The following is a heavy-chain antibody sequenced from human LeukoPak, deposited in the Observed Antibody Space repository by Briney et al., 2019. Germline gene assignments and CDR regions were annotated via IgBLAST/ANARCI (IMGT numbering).Heavy chain of an antibody. V-gene: IGHV4-34*01. CDR3: ARPGSTRYYFDY. D-gene: IGHD6-13*01. CDR1: GGSFSGYY. Sequence: SETLSLTCAVYGGSFSGYYWSWIRQPPGKGLEWIGKINHSGSTNYNPSLKSRVTISVDTSKNQFSLKLSSVTAADTAVYYCARPGSTRYYFDYWGQGTLVTVSS. J-gene: IGHJ4*02. CDR2: INHSGST.